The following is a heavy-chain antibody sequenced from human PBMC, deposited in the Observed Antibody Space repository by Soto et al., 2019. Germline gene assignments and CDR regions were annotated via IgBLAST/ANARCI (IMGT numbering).Heavy chain of an antibody. Sequence: GGSLRLSCAASGFTFSSYDMHWVRQATGKGLEWVSAIGTAGDTYYPGSVKGRFTISRENAKNSLYLQMNSLRAGDTAVYYCARGSIAAAGYYFDYWGQGTLVTVSS. CDR3: ARGSIAAAGYYFDY. D-gene: IGHD6-13*01. J-gene: IGHJ4*02. V-gene: IGHV3-13*01. CDR2: IGTAGDT. CDR1: GFTFSSYD.